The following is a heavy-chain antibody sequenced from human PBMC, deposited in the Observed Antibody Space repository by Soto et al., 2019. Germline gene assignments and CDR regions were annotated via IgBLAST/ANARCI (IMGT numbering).Heavy chain of an antibody. J-gene: IGHJ4*02. CDR2: ISGSGGST. V-gene: IGHV3-23*01. CDR1: GFTFSSYA. D-gene: IGHD2-8*01. Sequence: GGSLRLSCAASGFTFSSYAMSWVRQAPGKGLEWVSAISGSGGSTYYADSVKGRFTISRDNFKNTLYLQMNSLRAEDTAVYYCAKANGYCTNGVCYRGTRADYFDYWGQGTLVTVSS. CDR3: AKANGYCTNGVCYRGTRADYFDY.